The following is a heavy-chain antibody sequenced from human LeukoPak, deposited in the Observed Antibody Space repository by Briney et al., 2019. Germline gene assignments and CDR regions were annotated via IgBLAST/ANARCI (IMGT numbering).Heavy chain of an antibody. CDR1: GYTFTNNF. Sequence: ASVKVSCKASGYTFTNNFMHWVRQAPGQGLEWMGIINPSGDNTWYAQRFQGRVTMTRDMATSTDYMEVSSLRSEDTAVYYCARDNSVGDSAWWFDPWGQGTLVTVSS. CDR2: INPSGDNT. V-gene: IGHV1-46*01. J-gene: IGHJ5*02. D-gene: IGHD5-12*01. CDR3: ARDNSVGDSAWWFDP.